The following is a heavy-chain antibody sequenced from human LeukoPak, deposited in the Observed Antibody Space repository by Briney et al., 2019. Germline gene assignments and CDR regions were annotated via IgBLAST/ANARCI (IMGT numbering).Heavy chain of an antibody. V-gene: IGHV4-39*01. J-gene: IGHJ4*02. CDR2: IYYSGST. Sequence: SETLSLTCTVSGGSISSSSYYWGWIRQPPGKGLEWIGSIYYSGSTYYSPSLKSRVTISVDTSRNQFSLKLSSVTAADTAVYYCARRSYGSGSPRDWGQGTLVTVSS. D-gene: IGHD3-10*01. CDR1: GGSISSSSYY. CDR3: ARRSYGSGSPRD.